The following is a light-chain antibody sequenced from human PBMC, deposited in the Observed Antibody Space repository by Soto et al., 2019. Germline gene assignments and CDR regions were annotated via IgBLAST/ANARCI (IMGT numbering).Light chain of an antibody. J-gene: IGLJ2*01. CDR2: SNN. CDR1: SSNIGSNT. V-gene: IGLV1-44*01. Sequence: QSVLTQPPSASGTPGQRVTISCYGSSSNIGSNTANWYQQLPGTAPKLLIYSNNQRPSGVPDRFSGSKSGTSASLAISGLQSEDEAHYYCAAWDDSLDGHVVFGGGTKLTVL. CDR3: AAWDDSLDGHVV.